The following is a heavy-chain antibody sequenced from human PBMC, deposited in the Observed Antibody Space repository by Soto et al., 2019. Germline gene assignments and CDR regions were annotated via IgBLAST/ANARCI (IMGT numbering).Heavy chain of an antibody. CDR2: ISHDENNK. D-gene: IGHD2-8*01. CDR3: ARASGHIYATLHGPFDH. V-gene: IGHV3-30-3*01. J-gene: IGHJ4*02. Sequence: VQLVESGGGVVQPGRSLRLSCAASGFTFNRHPLHWVRQAPGKGLEWVAVISHDENNKYYADSVKGRFTISRDNSMNMLYLQMHGLRTEDTAIFYCARASGHIYATLHGPFDHWGQGALVTVSS. CDR1: GFTFNRHP.